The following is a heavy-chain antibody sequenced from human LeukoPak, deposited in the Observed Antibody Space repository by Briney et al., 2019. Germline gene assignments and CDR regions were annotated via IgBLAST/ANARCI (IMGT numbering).Heavy chain of an antibody. J-gene: IGHJ3*02. D-gene: IGHD3-3*01. V-gene: IGHV3-48*03. CDR3: ARDRNYDGAFDM. CDR2: ISSSGNTI. Sequence: GGSLRLSCAASGFTFSSYEMNWVRQAPGKGLEWVSYISSSGNTIYDADSVKGRFTISRDHAKNSLYLQMNSLRAEDTAVYYCARDRNYDGAFDMWGQGTMVTVSS. CDR1: GFTFSSYE.